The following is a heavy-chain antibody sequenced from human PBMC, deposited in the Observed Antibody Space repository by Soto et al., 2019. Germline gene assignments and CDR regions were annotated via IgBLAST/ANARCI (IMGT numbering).Heavy chain of an antibody. CDR2: IYYSGST. D-gene: IGHD5-18*01. CDR1: GGSFSSGNYY. Sequence: PSETLSLTCTVSGGSFSSGNYYWIWIRHHPGKGLEWIGYIYYSGSTYYNPSLKSRVTISLDTSKNQFSLNLSSVTAADTAVYYCARDPLGYSYENWFDPWGQGTLVTVSS. CDR3: ARDPLGYSYENWFDP. J-gene: IGHJ5*02. V-gene: IGHV4-31*03.